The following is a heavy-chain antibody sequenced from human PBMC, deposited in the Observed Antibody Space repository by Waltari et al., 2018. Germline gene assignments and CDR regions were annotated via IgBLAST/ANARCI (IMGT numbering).Heavy chain of an antibody. CDR1: GASISTYN. Sequence: QVQLQESGPGLVKPSETLSLTCTVSGASISTYNWSWIRQPAGKGLEWIGRIYTSGSINYNPTLKSRVTMSGDTSKNEFSLKVTSVTAADRGVYYCARDGVVVAAAGGYFYYSFMDVWGEGTTVTISS. J-gene: IGHJ6*03. V-gene: IGHV4-4*07. D-gene: IGHD2-2*01. CDR2: IYTSGSI. CDR3: ARDGVVVAAAGGYFYYSFMDV.